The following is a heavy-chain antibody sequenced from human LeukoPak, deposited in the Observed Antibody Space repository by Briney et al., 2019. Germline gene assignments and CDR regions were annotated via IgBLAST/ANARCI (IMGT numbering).Heavy chain of an antibody. Sequence: PSETLSLPCTVSGGSISSYYWSGIRQPPGKGLEWIGYIYNSGSTNYNPSLKSRVTISLDTSKNQFSLKLSSVTAADTAVYYCARKANFDLWGRGTLVTVSS. CDR1: GGSISSYY. CDR2: IYNSGST. J-gene: IGHJ2*01. V-gene: IGHV4-59*01. CDR3: ARKANFDL.